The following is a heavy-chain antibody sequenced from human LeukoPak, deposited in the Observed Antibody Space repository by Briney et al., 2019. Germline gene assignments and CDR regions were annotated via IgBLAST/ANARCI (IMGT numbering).Heavy chain of an antibody. CDR3: AREAHCSGGSCGALDAFDI. D-gene: IGHD2-15*01. CDR2: IYTSGST. Sequence: SETLSLTCTVSGGSISSYYWSWIRQPAGKGLEWIGRIYTSGSTNYNPSLKSRVTMSVDTSKNQFSLKLSSVTAADTAVYYCAREAHCSGGSCGALDAFDIWGQGTMVTVSS. CDR1: GGSISSYY. J-gene: IGHJ3*02. V-gene: IGHV4-4*07.